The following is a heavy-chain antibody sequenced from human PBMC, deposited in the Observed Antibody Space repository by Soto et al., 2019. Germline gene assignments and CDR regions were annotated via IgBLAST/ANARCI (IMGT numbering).Heavy chain of an antibody. J-gene: IGHJ6*02. V-gene: IGHV4-59*01. CDR1: GGSISSYY. D-gene: IGHD2-21*02. CDR3: ARLRGDYYYYYGMDV. CDR2: IYYSGST. Sequence: PSETLSLTCTVSGGSISSYYWSWIRQPPGKGLERIGYIYYSGSTNYNPSLKSRVTISVDTSKNQFSLKLSSVTAADTAVYYCARLRGDYYYYYGMDVWGQGTTVTVSS.